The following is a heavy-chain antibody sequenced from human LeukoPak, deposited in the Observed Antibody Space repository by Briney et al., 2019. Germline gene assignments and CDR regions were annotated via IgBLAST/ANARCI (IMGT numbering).Heavy chain of an antibody. Sequence: GGTLRLSCAASGFTFSSHGMNWVRQAPGKGLEWVSGIIPSGHTTYYADSVRGRFTISRDNSKNTLYLQMNSLRAEDTAVYYCARGTYYYDSSGYYLLGYWGQGTLVTVSS. V-gene: IGHV3-23*01. D-gene: IGHD3-22*01. CDR3: ARGTYYYDSSGYYLLGY. CDR1: GFTFSSHG. J-gene: IGHJ4*02. CDR2: IIPSGHTT.